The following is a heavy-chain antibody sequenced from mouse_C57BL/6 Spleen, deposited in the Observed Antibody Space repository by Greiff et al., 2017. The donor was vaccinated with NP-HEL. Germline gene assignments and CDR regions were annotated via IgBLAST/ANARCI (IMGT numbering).Heavy chain of an antibody. CDR3: AREGGLLRYSYGGAMDY. Sequence: EVQLVESGGGLVKPGGSLKLSCAASGFTFSSYAMSWVRQTPEKRLEWVATISDGGSYTYYPDNVKGRFTISRDNAKNNLYLQMSHLKSEDTAMYYCAREGGLLRYSYGGAMDYWGQGTSVTVSS. CDR2: ISDGGSYT. V-gene: IGHV5-4*01. J-gene: IGHJ4*01. D-gene: IGHD1-1*01. CDR1: GFTFSSYA.